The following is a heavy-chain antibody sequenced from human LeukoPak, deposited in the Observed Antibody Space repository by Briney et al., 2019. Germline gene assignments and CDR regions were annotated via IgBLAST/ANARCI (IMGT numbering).Heavy chain of an antibody. Sequence: ASVKVSCKASGGTFNSYAISWVRQAPGQGLEWMGGIIPIFGTANYAQKFQGRVTITADESTSTAYMELSSLRSEDTAVYYCASSTSIVGATIPFDYWGQGTLVTVSS. CDR3: ASSTSIVGATIPFDY. CDR2: IIPIFGTA. CDR1: GGTFNSYA. D-gene: IGHD1-26*01. J-gene: IGHJ4*02. V-gene: IGHV1-69*13.